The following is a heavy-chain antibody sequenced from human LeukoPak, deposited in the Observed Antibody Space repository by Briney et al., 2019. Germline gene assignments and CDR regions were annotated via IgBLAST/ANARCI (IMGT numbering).Heavy chain of an antibody. CDR2: ISAYNGNT. Sequence: ASVKVSCKASGYTFTSYGISWVRQAPGQGLEWMGWISAYNGNTNYAQKLQGRVTLTTDTSTSTAYMELRSLTSDDTALYYCARAGAAVTMFFDFWGQGTLVTVSS. J-gene: IGHJ4*02. CDR1: GYTFTSYG. CDR3: ARAGAAVTMFFDF. D-gene: IGHD4-17*01. V-gene: IGHV1-18*01.